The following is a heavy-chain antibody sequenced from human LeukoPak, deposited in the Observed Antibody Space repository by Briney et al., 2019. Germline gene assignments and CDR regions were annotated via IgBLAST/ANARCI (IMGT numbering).Heavy chain of an antibody. V-gene: IGHV1-46*01. CDR2: INPSGGST. Sequence: ASVTVSCKTSGYTFTSYYIHWVRQAPGQGLEWMGIINPSGGSTSYAQKFQGRVTMTRDTSTSTVYMYLSSLRSEDTAVYYCARDSLYGVVDYWGQGTLVTVSS. D-gene: IGHD4-17*01. J-gene: IGHJ4*02. CDR1: GYTFTSYY. CDR3: ARDSLYGVVDY.